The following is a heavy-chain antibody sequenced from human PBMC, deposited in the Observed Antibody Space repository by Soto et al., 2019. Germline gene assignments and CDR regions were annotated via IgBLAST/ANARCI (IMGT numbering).Heavy chain of an antibody. CDR3: SRRAPEGFDP. J-gene: IGHJ5*02. V-gene: IGHV4-39*01. CDR1: GGSIGTSAYY. Sequence: PSETLSLTCAVSGGSIGTSAYYWGWIRQAPGKRLEWIGSINHSGNTYLSPSLKDRVTMSVDTSKNSFSLKLRSATAVDTGLYYCSRRAPEGFDPWGQGTLVTVSS. CDR2: INHSGNT.